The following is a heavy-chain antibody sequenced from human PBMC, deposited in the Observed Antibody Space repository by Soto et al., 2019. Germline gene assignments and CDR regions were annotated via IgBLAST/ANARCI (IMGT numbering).Heavy chain of an antibody. Sequence: EVQLVESGGGLVQPGGSLRLSCAASGFTFSSYEMNWVRQAPGKGLEWVSYISSSGSTIYYADSVKGRFTISRDNAKNSLYLQMNSLRAEDTAVYYCARDRMTTVTHNWFDPWGQGTLVTVSS. J-gene: IGHJ5*02. CDR3: ARDRMTTVTHNWFDP. CDR1: GFTFSSYE. D-gene: IGHD4-17*01. CDR2: ISSSGSTI. V-gene: IGHV3-48*03.